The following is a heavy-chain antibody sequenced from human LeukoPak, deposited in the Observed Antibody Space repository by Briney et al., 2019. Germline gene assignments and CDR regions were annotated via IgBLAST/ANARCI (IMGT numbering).Heavy chain of an antibody. V-gene: IGHV4-59*11. J-gene: IGHJ4*02. CDR1: GDSINSHY. Sequence: SETLSLTCSVSGDSINSHYWSWIRQSPGKGLEWIGYVFNGGSTNYNPSLKSRVTMSLDTSRDQFSLRLTSVTAADTAIYYCASRPAGTTWYGVFDYWSQGTLVTVSS. CDR2: VFNGGST. D-gene: IGHD6-13*01. CDR3: ASRPAGTTWYGVFDY.